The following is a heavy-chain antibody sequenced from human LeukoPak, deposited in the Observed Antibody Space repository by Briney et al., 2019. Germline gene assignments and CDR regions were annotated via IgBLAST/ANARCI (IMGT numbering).Heavy chain of an antibody. Sequence: GGSLTLSCAASGFTVSSNYMSWVRQAPGKGLEGVSVIYSGGSTYYADSVKGRFTISRDNYKNTLYLQMNSLRAEDTAVYYCTARGVNLWKDWGQGTTVTVSS. V-gene: IGHV3-66*01. J-gene: IGHJ6*02. CDR2: IYSGGST. CDR3: TARGVNLWKD. CDR1: GFTVSSNY. D-gene: IGHD2/OR15-2a*01.